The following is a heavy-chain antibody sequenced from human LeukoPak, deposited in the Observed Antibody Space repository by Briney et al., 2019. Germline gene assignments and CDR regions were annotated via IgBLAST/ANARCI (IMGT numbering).Heavy chain of an antibody. D-gene: IGHD4-17*01. J-gene: IGHJ4*02. V-gene: IGHV4-39*01. CDR1: GGSISSSSYY. Sequence: PSETLSLTCTVSGGSISSSSYYWGWIRQPPGKGLEWIGSIYYSGSTYYNPSLKSRVTISVDTSKNQFSLKLSSVTAADTAVYYCASTPDYGDDFDYWGQGTLVTVSS. CDR3: ASTPDYGDDFDY. CDR2: IYYSGST.